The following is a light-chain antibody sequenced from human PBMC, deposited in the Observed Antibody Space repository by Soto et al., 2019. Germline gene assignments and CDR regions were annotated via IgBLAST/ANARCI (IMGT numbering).Light chain of an antibody. V-gene: IGKV1-5*03. CDR3: QPSTNYSPYT. J-gene: IGKJ2*01. CDR1: QSIDDW. CDR2: RPS. Sequence: DIQMTQSPSTLSASVGDRVTITCRASQSIDDWLAWYHQKPGKSPKPLIYRPSILEAGVPSRFSGSGSGTEFTRTISSLQPDDFATYYCQPSTNYSPYTFGQGTRLEIK.